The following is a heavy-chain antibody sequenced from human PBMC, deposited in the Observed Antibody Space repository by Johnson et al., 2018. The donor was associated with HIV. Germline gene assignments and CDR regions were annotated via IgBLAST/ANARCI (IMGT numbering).Heavy chain of an antibody. D-gene: IGHD7-27*01. CDR3: AKDRVLGNQDDAFDM. J-gene: IGHJ3*02. Sequence: QVQLVESGGGVVQPGRSLRLSCAASGFTFSSFGMHWVRQAPGKGLEWVAVIWYDGTNKYYADSVKGRFSISRDNSKKTLYLQMNSLRAEDTAVYYCAKDRVLGNQDDAFDMWGQGTMVTVSS. CDR1: GFTFSSFG. V-gene: IGHV3-33*06. CDR2: IWYDGTNK.